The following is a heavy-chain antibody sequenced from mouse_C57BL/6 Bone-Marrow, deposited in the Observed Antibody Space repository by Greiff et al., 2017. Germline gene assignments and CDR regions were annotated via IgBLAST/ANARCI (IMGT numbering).Heavy chain of an antibody. J-gene: IGHJ4*01. Sequence: EVQGVESGGGLVQPGGSLKLSCAASGFTFSDYYMYWVRQTPEKRLEWVAYISNGGGSTYYPDTVKGRFTISRDNAKNTLYLQMSRLKSEDTAMYYCARGTTEEDYAMDYWGQGTSVTVSS. CDR2: ISNGGGST. CDR1: GFTFSDYY. CDR3: ARGTTEEDYAMDY. V-gene: IGHV5-12*01. D-gene: IGHD1-1*01.